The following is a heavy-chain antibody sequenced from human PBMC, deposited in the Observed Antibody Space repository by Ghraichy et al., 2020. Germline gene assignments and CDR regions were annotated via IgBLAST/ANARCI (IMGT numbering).Heavy chain of an antibody. CDR1: GFTFSSYS. D-gene: IGHD2-2*01. V-gene: IGHV3-21*01. J-gene: IGHJ6*02. CDR2: ISSSSSYI. Sequence: GGSLRLSCAASGFTFSSYSMNWVRQAPGKGLEWVSSISSSSSYIYYADSVKGRFTISRDNAKNSLYLQMNSLRAEDTAVYYCARDQCSSTSCCAGEYYYYYYGMDVWGQGTTVTVSS. CDR3: ARDQCSSTSCCAGEYYYYYYGMDV.